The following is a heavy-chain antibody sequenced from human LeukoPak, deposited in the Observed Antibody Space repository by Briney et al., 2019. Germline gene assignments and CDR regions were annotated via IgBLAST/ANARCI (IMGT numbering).Heavy chain of an antibody. CDR1: GFTVSSNY. CDR3: AKGGLGTPGYMDV. V-gene: IGHV3-66*01. Sequence: GGSLRLSCAASGFTVSSNYMSWVRQAPGKGLEWVSVIYSGGSTYYADSVKGRFTISRDNSKNTLYLQMNSLRAEDTAVYYCAKGGLGTPGYMDVWGKGTTVTVSS. D-gene: IGHD7-27*01. J-gene: IGHJ6*03. CDR2: IYSGGST.